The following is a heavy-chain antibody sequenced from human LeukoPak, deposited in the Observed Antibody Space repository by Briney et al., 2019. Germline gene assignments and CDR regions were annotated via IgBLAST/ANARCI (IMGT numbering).Heavy chain of an antibody. CDR1: GGSISSGNW. Sequence: PSETLSLTCTVSGGSISSGNWWSWVRQPPGKGLEWIGEIYHSGSTNYNPSLKSRVTISVDKSKNQFSLKLSSVTAADTAVYYCARADSYCSGGSCYLGYFDYWGQGTLVTVSS. J-gene: IGHJ4*02. V-gene: IGHV4-4*02. CDR2: IYHSGST. CDR3: ARADSYCSGGSCYLGYFDY. D-gene: IGHD2-15*01.